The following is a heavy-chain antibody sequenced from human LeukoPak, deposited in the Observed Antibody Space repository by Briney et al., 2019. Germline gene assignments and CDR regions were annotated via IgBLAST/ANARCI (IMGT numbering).Heavy chain of an antibody. CDR1: GLTFRSYA. D-gene: IGHD4-17*01. CDR3: ARNPYGVYYCDY. V-gene: IGHV3-30-3*01. Sequence: AGGPLRFSAAASGLTFRSYAMHWGRQAPGKGLEWVAVISYDGSKKYYADSVKGRFTISRDNSENTLYLQMNSLRAEDTAVYYCARNPYGVYYCDYWGQGILVTVSS. CDR2: ISYDGSKK. J-gene: IGHJ4*02.